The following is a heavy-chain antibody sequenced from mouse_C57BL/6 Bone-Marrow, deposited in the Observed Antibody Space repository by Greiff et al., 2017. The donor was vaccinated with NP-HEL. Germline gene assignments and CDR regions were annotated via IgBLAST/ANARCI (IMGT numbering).Heavy chain of an antibody. CDR3: TRDRGLLPFAY. D-gene: IGHD2-3*01. CDR1: GFTFSSYA. Sequence: EVNVVESGEGLVKPGGSLKLSCAASGFTFSSYAMSWVRQTPEKRLEWVAYISSGGDYIYYAENVKGRFTISRYNARNTLYLQMSSLKSEDTSIYYCTRDRGLLPFAYWGQGTLVTVSA. CDR2: ISSGGDYI. V-gene: IGHV5-9-1*02. J-gene: IGHJ3*01.